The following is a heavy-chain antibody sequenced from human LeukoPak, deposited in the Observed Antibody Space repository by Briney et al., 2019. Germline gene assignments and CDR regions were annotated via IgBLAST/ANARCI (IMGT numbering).Heavy chain of an antibody. CDR1: GFTFSSYA. Sequence: GGSLRLSCGASGFTFSSYAMSWVRQAPGKGLEWVSAISGSGGSTYYADSVKGRFTISRDNSKNTLYLQMNSLRAEDTAVYYCAKDYYDSSGYYYVQYFQHWGQGTLVTVSS. J-gene: IGHJ1*01. CDR2: ISGSGGST. CDR3: AKDYYDSSGYYYVQYFQH. D-gene: IGHD3-22*01. V-gene: IGHV3-23*01.